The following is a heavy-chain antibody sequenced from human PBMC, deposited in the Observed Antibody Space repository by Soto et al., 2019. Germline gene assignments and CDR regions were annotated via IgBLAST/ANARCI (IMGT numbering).Heavy chain of an antibody. J-gene: IGHJ4*02. CDR3: AQEVSGVLIFDY. CDR2: IYSGGST. CDR1: GFTVSSNY. D-gene: IGHD2-8*02. V-gene: IGHV3-66*01. Sequence: EVQLVESGGGLVQPGGSLRLSCAASGFTVSSNYMSWVRQAPGKGLEWVSVIYSGGSTYYADSVKGRFTISRDNSKNTLYLQMNSLRAEDTAVYYCAQEVSGVLIFDYWGQGTLVTVSS.